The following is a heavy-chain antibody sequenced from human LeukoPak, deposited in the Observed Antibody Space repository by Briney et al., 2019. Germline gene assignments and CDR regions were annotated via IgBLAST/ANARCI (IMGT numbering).Heavy chain of an antibody. J-gene: IGHJ4*02. V-gene: IGHV1-2*02. CDR3: ARLGGSTSDY. Sequence: ASVTVSCKASGYTFTGYYMHWVRQAPGQGLEWMGWINPNSGGTNYAQKFQGRVTMTRDTSISTAYMELSSLRSEDMAVYYCARLGGSTSDYWGQGTLVTVSS. CDR1: GYTFTGYY. D-gene: IGHD6-6*01. CDR2: INPNSGGT.